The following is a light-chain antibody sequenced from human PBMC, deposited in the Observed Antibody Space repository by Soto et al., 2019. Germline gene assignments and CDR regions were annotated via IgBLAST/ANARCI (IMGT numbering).Light chain of an antibody. CDR2: DAS. CDR3: QYYHNWPRFT. J-gene: IGKJ3*01. Sequence: ESVLTQSPGTLSLSPGERSTLSCMASQSVSSYLAWYQQKPCQAPRLLIYDASNRATGIPARFSGSGSGTEFTLTISSLQSDDFAVHYCQYYHNWPRFTFGPGTKVDIK. V-gene: IGKV3D-15*01. CDR1: QSVSSY.